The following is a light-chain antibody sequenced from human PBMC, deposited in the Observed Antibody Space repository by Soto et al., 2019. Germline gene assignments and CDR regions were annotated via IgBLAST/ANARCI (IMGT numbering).Light chain of an antibody. J-gene: IGKJ4*01. CDR1: QSVTSSY. V-gene: IGKV3-20*01. CDR2: GVS. Sequence: EIVLTQSPGTLSLSPGERSTPSCRASQSVTSSYLALYQQKPGEAPRILIYGVSSRATGMPDRFSGSGAGTDFTLTISRLEPEDFAVYYCQQYGDSPLTFGGGTKVDIK. CDR3: QQYGDSPLT.